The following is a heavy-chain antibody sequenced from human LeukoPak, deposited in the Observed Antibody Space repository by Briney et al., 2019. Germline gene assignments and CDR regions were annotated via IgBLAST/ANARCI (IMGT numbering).Heavy chain of an antibody. CDR1: GYSISSGYY. CDR2: IYHSGST. Sequence: SETLSLTCTVSGYSISSGYYWGWIRQPPGKGLEWIGSIYHSGSTYYNPSLKSRVTISVDTSKNQFSLKLSSVTAADTAVYYCAQGSGSSGYNYWGQGTLVTVSS. V-gene: IGHV4-38-2*02. D-gene: IGHD1-26*01. J-gene: IGHJ4*02. CDR3: AQGSGSSGYNY.